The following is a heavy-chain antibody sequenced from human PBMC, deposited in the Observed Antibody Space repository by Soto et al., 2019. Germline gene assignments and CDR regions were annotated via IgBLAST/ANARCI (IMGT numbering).Heavy chain of an antibody. CDR2: IYHSGST. CDR3: ARLGLSGSYGY. Sequence: QVQLQESGPGLVKPSGTLSLTCAVSGGSISSSNWWSWVRQPPGKGREWIGEIYHSGSTNYNPSLKRRVTISVDKSKNQFSLKLSSVTDADTAVYYCARLGLSGSYGYWGQGTLVTVSS. V-gene: IGHV4-4*02. J-gene: IGHJ4*02. D-gene: IGHD1-26*01. CDR1: GGSISSSNW.